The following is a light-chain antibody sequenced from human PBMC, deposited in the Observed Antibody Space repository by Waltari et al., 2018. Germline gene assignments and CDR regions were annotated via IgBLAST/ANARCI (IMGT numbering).Light chain of an antibody. CDR2: STH. J-gene: IGLJ3*02. Sequence: QTVVTQEPSLTVSPGGTVTLTCASSTGPVTSDYSPNWFQQKPGQAPRALIHSTHVRYSWTPTRFSGSLLGDKAALTLSGVQPEDEADYYCLLYYGGPWVFGGGTKVTVL. CDR3: LLYYGGPWV. CDR1: TGPVTSDYS. V-gene: IGLV7-43*01.